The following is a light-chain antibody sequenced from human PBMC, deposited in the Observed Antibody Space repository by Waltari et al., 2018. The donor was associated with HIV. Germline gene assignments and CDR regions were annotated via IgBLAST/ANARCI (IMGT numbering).Light chain of an antibody. Sequence: QSVLTQPPSVSGAPGQRVTISCTGSSSNIGAGYDVHWYQHLPGTAPKLLIYGNSNRPSGVPYRFSGSKSGTSASLAITGLQAEDESDYYCQSYDSSLSVVVFGGGTKLTVL. CDR2: GNS. J-gene: IGLJ2*01. CDR1: SSNIGAGYD. CDR3: QSYDSSLSVVV. V-gene: IGLV1-40*01.